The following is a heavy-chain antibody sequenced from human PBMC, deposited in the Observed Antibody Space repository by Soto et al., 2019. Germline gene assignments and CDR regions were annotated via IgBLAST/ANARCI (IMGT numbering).Heavy chain of an antibody. D-gene: IGHD3-9*01. V-gene: IGHV3-23*01. J-gene: IGHJ6*02. CDR3: ANGGFDYRQNYYYGMDV. CDR2: ISGSGGST. Sequence: GGSLRLSCAASGFTFSSYAMSWVRQAPGKGLEWVSAISGSGGSTYYSDSVKGRCTISRDNSKNTLYLQMNSLRAEETALYYCANGGFDYRQNYYYGMDVWGQGTTVTVSS. CDR1: GFTFSSYA.